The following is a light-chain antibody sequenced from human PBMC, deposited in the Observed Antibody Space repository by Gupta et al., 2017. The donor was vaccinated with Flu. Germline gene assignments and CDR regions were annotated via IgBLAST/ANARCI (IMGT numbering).Light chain of an antibody. CDR3: QLRHS. V-gene: IGKV3-11*01. J-gene: IGKJ2*01. CDR1: HRTASN. Sequence: LDQSPATLSLSPGESATLPCRSSHRTASNLAWYQQRPGQPPRLLIYDISNRAPGIPPRFSGSGSGTDFTLTITSLEPEDFAVYVCQLRHSFGQGTKLEI. CDR2: DIS.